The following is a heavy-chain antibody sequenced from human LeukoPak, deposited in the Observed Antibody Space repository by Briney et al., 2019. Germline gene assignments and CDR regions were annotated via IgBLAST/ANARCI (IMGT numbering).Heavy chain of an antibody. CDR2: VSGSGAST. CDR1: GFTFSSYA. Sequence: PGGSLRLSCAASGFTFSSYAVSWVRQAPGKGLEWVSTVSGSGASTDYADSVRGRFTISRDNSKNTLYLQMNSLRAEDSAVYYCARDFDGPRASDYWGQGSSVTVSS. D-gene: IGHD4-17*01. V-gene: IGHV3-23*01. CDR3: ARDFDGPRASDY. J-gene: IGHJ4*02.